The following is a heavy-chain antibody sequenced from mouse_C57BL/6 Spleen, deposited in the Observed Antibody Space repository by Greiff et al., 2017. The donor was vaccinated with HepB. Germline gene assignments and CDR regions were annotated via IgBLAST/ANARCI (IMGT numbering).Heavy chain of an antibody. D-gene: IGHD2-2*01. CDR2: IYPGDGDP. J-gene: IGHJ2*01. CDR3: ATMPTTWYFDY. Sequence: QVQLKQSGPELVKPGASVKISCKACGYAFSSSWMNWVKQRPGKGLEWIGRIYPGDGDPNYNGKCKGKATLTADKSSSTAYMQLSSLTSEDSAVYCCATMPTTWYFDYWGQGTTLTVSS. V-gene: IGHV1-82*01. CDR1: GYAFSSSW.